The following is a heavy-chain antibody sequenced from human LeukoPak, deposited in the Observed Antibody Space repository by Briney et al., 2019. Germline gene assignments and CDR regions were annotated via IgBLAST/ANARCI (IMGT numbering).Heavy chain of an antibody. D-gene: IGHD2-2*01. J-gene: IGHJ6*03. CDR2: ISGSGGNT. Sequence: GGSLRLSCAASGFTSSSYAMSWVRQAPGKGLEWVSAISGSGGNTYYADSVKGRFTNSRDNSKNTLYLQMNSLRAEDTAVYYCAKEDCSSTSCPYYYYYMDVWGKGTTVTVS. CDR3: AKEDCSSTSCPYYYYYMDV. V-gene: IGHV3-23*01. CDR1: GFTSSSYA.